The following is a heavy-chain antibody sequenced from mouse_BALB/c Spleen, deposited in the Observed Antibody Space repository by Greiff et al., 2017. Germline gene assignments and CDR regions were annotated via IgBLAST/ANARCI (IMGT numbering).Heavy chain of an antibody. CDR1: GFTFSSFG. Sequence: EVKLMESGGGLVQPGGSRKLSCAASGFTFSSFGMHWVRQAPEKGLEGVAYISSGSSTIYYADTVKGRFTISRDNPKNTLFLQMTSLRSEDTAMYYCARGATVLDYWGQGTTLTVSS. V-gene: IGHV5-17*02. CDR2: ISSGSSTI. CDR3: ARGATVLDY. J-gene: IGHJ2*01. D-gene: IGHD1-1*01.